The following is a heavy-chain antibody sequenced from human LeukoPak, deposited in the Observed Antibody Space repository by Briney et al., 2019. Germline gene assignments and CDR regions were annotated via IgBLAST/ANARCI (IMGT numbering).Heavy chain of an antibody. V-gene: IGHV3-15*01. CDR2: IKSKTDGGTT. CDR3: AYYYDSSGYPSFDY. J-gene: IGHJ4*02. CDR1: GFTFNNAW. Sequence: PGGSLRLSCAASGFTFNNAWMRWVRQAPGKGLEWVGRIKSKTDGGTTDYAAPVKGRFTISRDDSKNTLYLQMNSLKTEDTAVYYCAYYYDSSGYPSFDYWGRGTLVTVSS. D-gene: IGHD3-22*01.